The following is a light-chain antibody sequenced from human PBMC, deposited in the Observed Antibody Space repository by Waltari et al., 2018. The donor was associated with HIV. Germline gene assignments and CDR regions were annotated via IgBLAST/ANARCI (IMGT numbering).Light chain of an antibody. CDR2: DIS. CDR1: TGAVTSGHY. J-gene: IGLJ3*02. CDR3: LLSYSGARV. V-gene: IGLV7-46*01. Sequence: QAVVTQEPSLTVPPGGTVTLTCGSSTGAVTSGHYSCWFQQKPGQAPRTLIYDISNKHAWTPCRCSGSLLGGKAALTLSVAQPEDEAEYYCLLSYSGARVFGGGTKLTVL.